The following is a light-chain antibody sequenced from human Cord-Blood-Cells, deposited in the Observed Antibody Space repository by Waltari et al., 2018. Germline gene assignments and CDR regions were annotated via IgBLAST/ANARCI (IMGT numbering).Light chain of an antibody. J-gene: IGLJ1*01. Sequence: QSALTQPASVSGSPGQSITISCTGTSSDVGSYTFVSWYQQHPGKAPKPMIYEGSKRPSGVSNRFSGSKSGNTASLTISGLQAEDEADYYCCSYAGSSTYVFGTGTKVTVL. CDR1: SSDVGSYTF. CDR2: EGS. CDR3: CSYAGSSTYV. V-gene: IGLV2-23*01.